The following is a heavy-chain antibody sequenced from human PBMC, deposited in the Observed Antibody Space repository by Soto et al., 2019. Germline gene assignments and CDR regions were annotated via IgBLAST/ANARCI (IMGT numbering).Heavy chain of an antibody. V-gene: IGHV4-4*02. D-gene: IGHD6-13*01. CDR2: IYNSGST. Sequence: QVQLQESGPGLVKPSGTLSLTCAVSGGSISSSNWRSWVRQPPGKGLVWIGEIYNSGSTNYNPSLKSRVTIPVDKSKNQFALTLSSVTAADTAVYYCARIEAAGTHFQHWGQGTLVTVSS. CDR1: GGSISSSNW. CDR3: ARIEAAGTHFQH. J-gene: IGHJ1*01.